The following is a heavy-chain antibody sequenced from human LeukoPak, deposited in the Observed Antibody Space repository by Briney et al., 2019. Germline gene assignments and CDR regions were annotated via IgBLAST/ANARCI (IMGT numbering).Heavy chain of an antibody. CDR1: GFTFSGYW. J-gene: IGHJ2*01. V-gene: IGHV3-74*01. Sequence: GGSLRFSCAASGFTFSGYWMHWVRQVPGKGLVWVSRITGDGSSTTYADSVKGRFTISRDNAKNTVFIQMSSLRDEDTAVYYCARDTGWYFDLWGRGTLVTVSS. CDR2: ITGDGSST. D-gene: IGHD4-17*01. CDR3: ARDTGWYFDL.